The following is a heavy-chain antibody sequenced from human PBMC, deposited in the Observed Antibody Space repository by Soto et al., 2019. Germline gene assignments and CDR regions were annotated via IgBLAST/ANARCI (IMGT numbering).Heavy chain of an antibody. CDR1: GGTFSSYT. V-gene: IGHV1-69*02. D-gene: IGHD3-22*01. Sequence: ASVKVSCKASGGTFSSYTISWVRQAPGQGLEWMGRIIPILGIANYAQKFQGRVTITADKSTSTAYMELSSLRSEDTAVYYCARSSDYYDSSGYYYVIWGQGTLVTVS. CDR2: IIPILGIA. CDR3: ARSSDYYDSSGYYYVI. J-gene: IGHJ4*02.